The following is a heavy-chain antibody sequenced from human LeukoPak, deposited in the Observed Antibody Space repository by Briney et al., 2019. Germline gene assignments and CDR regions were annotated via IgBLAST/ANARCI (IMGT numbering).Heavy chain of an antibody. J-gene: IGHJ4*02. CDR1: GGSFSGYY. D-gene: IGHD3-10*01. CDR2: INHSGST. CDR3: ARAGDITMVRGVNFLRSYYFDY. V-gene: IGHV4-34*01. Sequence: SETLSLTCAVYGGSFSGYYWSWIRQPPGKGLEWIGEINHSGSTNYNPSLKSRVTISVDTSKNQFSLKLSSVTAADTAVYYCARAGDITMVRGVNFLRSYYFDYWGQGTLVTVSS.